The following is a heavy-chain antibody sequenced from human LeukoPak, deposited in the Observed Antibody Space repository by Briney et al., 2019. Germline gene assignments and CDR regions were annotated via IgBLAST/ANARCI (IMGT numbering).Heavy chain of an antibody. CDR3: AKDLRGNYYGLLEH. D-gene: IGHD1-26*01. CDR2: IVSSGGST. V-gene: IGHV3-23*01. CDR1: GLIVSDNH. J-gene: IGHJ1*01. Sequence: RPGGSLRLSCAASGLIVSDNHMSWVRQAPGKGLEWLSTIVSSGGSTYYADSVKGRFTISRDNSKNTLYLQMNSLRAEDTAVYYCAKDLRGNYYGLLEHWGQGTLVTVSS.